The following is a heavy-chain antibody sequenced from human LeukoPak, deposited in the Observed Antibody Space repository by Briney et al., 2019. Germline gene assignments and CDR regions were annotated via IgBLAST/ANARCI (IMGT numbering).Heavy chain of an antibody. J-gene: IGHJ4*02. D-gene: IGHD6-13*01. V-gene: IGHV3-23*01. CDR2: ISGSGGST. CDR1: GFTFSSYA. CDR3: AKCPPGIAAAEPYYFDY. Sequence: PGGSLRLSCAASGFTFSSYAMSWVRQAPGKGLEWVSAISGSGGSTYYADSVKGRFTISRDNSKNTLYLQMNSLRAEDTAVYYCAKCPPGIAAAEPYYFDYWGQGTLVTVSS.